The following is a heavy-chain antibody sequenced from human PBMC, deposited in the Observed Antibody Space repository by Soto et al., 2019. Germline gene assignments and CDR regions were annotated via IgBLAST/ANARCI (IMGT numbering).Heavy chain of an antibody. CDR1: GLNFNDAW. CDR2: IKGKTEGETT. V-gene: IGHV3-15*07. D-gene: IGHD2-15*01. J-gene: IGHJ6*02. Sequence: EVQLVESGGGLVKPGESLRLSCAASGLNFNDAWMNWFRQAPGKEPEWVGRIKGKTEGETTDYAAPVKGRFTILRDESRDTLYLQMKSLKIEDTGVYHCTLNSGRPWWAVWGQGTTVTVSS. CDR3: TLNSGRPWWAV.